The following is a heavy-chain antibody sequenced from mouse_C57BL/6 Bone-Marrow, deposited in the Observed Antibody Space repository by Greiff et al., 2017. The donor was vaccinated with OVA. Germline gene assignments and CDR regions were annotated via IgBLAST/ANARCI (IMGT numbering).Heavy chain of an antibody. CDR1: GYTFTSYW. CDR2: IHPNSGST. CDR3: ARDYYGRRYFDV. V-gene: IGHV1-64*01. J-gene: IGHJ1*03. Sequence: QVQLQQPGAELVKPGASVKLSCKASGYTFTSYWMHWVKQRPGQGLEWIGMIHPNSGSTNYNEKFKSKATLTVDKSSSTAYMQLSILTSEDSAVYYCARDYYGRRYFDVWGTETTVTASS. D-gene: IGHD1-1*01.